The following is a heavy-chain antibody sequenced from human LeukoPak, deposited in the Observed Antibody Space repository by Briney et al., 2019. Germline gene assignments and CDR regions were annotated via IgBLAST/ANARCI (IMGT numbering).Heavy chain of an antibody. CDR1: GFSFSDYY. V-gene: IGHV3-11*04. CDR3: ARDHVGWFDP. J-gene: IGHJ5*02. D-gene: IGHD1-26*01. CDR2: ISTSGGTI. Sequence: PGGSLRLSCAASGFSFSDYYMSWIRQSPGKGLEWVSYISTSGGTIYYADSVKGRFTIPRDNAKNSLYLQMNSLRAEDTAVYYCARDHVGWFDPWGQGILVTVPS.